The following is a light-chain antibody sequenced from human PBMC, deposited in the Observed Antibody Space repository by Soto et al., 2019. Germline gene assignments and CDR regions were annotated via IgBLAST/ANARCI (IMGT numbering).Light chain of an antibody. J-gene: IGKJ1*01. CDR1: QGVSSSY. CDR2: DAS. Sequence: EIVLTQSPATLSLSPGERATLSCGASQGVSSSYLAWYQQKPGLAPRLLIYDASSRAPGIPDRFSGSGSATDFTLTISRLEPEDFAVYYCQQYGSSPRTFGQGTKVEIK. V-gene: IGKV3D-20*01. CDR3: QQYGSSPRT.